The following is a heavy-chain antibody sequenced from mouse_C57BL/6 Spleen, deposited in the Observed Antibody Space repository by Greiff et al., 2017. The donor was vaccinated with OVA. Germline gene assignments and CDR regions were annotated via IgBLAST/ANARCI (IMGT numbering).Heavy chain of an antibody. CDR1: GFSLTSSG. V-gene: IGHV2-2*01. Sequence: VQLQQSGPGLVQPSQSLSITCTVPGFSLTSSGLHWVRQSPGKGLAWLGVIWSGGSTDYNAAFISRMSISKYNYESQVFFKMNSLQAYDAAIYYCARKGYGYDGAMDYWGQGTSVTVSS. CDR2: IWSGGST. CDR3: ARKGYGYDGAMDY. D-gene: IGHD2-2*01. J-gene: IGHJ4*01.